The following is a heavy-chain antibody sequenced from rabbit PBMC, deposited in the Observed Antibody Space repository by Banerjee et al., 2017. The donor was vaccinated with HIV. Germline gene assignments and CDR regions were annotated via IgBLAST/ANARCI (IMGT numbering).Heavy chain of an antibody. CDR3: ARDLAGVIGWNFGL. V-gene: IGHV1S45*01. Sequence: QEQLEESGGDLVKPEGSLTLTCTASGFSLSNKYVMCWVRQAPVTGLEWIACINAADDSKICYASWAKGRFTISKTSWTTVTLQMTSLTAADTATYFCARDLAGVIGWNFGLWGPGTLVTVS. CDR1: GFSLSNKYV. J-gene: IGHJ4*01. CDR2: INAADDSKI. D-gene: IGHD4-1*01.